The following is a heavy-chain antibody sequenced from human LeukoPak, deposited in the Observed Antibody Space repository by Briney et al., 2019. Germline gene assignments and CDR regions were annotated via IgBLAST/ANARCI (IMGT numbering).Heavy chain of an antibody. D-gene: IGHD3-9*01. V-gene: IGHV3-66*01. CDR1: GFTVSSTY. CDR3: ARDLAGVTGPHWYSDL. Sequence: GGSLRLSCAASGFTVSSTYMTWVRQAPGKGLEWASVIYTGGRTDYAESVRGRFTISRDNSKNMLYLQLNSLRAEDTALYYCARDLAGVTGPHWYSDLWGRGTLVSVSS. CDR2: IYTGGRT. J-gene: IGHJ2*01.